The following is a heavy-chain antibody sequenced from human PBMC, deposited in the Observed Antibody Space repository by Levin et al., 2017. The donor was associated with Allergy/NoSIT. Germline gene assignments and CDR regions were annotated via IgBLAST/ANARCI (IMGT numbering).Heavy chain of an antibody. Sequence: HGESLKISCKASGYTFTGYYMHWVRQAPGQGLEWMGWINPNSGGTNYAQKFQGWVTVTRDTSISTAYMELSRLRSDDTAVYYCARSGGYSGYDTLDYYYYGMDVWGQGTTVTVSS. CDR1: GYTFTGYY. CDR3: ARSGGYSGYDTLDYYYYGMDV. D-gene: IGHD5-12*01. J-gene: IGHJ6*02. CDR2: INPNSGGT. V-gene: IGHV1-2*04.